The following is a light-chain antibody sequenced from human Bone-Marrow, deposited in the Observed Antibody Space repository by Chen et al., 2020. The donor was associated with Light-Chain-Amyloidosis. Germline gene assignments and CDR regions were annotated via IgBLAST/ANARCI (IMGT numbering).Light chain of an antibody. Sequence: QSALPQPASVPGSPGQSIPISCTGTSSDVGGYNPFSWYQQHPGKAPKLMIYDVSNRPSGVSNRFSGSKSGNTASLTISGLQAEDEADYYCSSYTSSRTLVFGGGTKLTVL. J-gene: IGLJ2*01. V-gene: IGLV2-14*03. CDR2: DVS. CDR1: SSDVGGYNP. CDR3: SSYTSSRTLV.